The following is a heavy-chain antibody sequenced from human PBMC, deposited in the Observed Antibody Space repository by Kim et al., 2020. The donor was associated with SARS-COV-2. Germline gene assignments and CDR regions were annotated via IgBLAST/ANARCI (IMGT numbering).Heavy chain of an antibody. Sequence: GGSLRLSCAASGFTFSSYAMHWVRQAPGKGLEWVAVISYDGSNKYYADSVKGRFTISRDNSKNTLYLQMNSLRAEDTAVYYCARDRILGYSSSWYTDYWG. CDR2: ISYDGSNK. CDR3: ARDRILGYSSSWYTDY. J-gene: IGHJ4*01. V-gene: IGHV3-30-3*01. CDR1: GFTFSSYA. D-gene: IGHD6-13*01.